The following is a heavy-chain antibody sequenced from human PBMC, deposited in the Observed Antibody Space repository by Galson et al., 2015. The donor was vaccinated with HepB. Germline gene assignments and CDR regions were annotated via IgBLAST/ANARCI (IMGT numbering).Heavy chain of an antibody. CDR1: GFTFSSYA. CDR3: ARAPSRGWHTFDY. J-gene: IGHJ4*02. Sequence: SLRLSCAASGFTFSSYAMHWVRQAPGKGLEWVALISNDGGNKYHADSVKGRFTISRDNSQNTLYVHMNSLRVEDTAIYYCARAPSRGWHTFDYWGQGTLVTVSS. CDR2: ISNDGGNK. V-gene: IGHV3-30-3*01. D-gene: IGHD6-19*01.